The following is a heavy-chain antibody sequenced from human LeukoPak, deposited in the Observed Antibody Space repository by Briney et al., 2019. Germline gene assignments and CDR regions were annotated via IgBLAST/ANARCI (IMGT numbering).Heavy chain of an antibody. CDR3: ASRPRYNWNWGNWFDP. J-gene: IGHJ5*02. CDR1: GGTFSSYA. Sequence: SVKVSCKASGGTFSSYAISWVRQAPGQGLEWMGGIIPILGTANYAQKLQGRVTITADKSTSTAYMELSSLRSEDTAVYYCASRPRYNWNWGNWFDPWGQGTLVTVSS. V-gene: IGHV1-69*06. D-gene: IGHD1-7*01. CDR2: IIPILGTA.